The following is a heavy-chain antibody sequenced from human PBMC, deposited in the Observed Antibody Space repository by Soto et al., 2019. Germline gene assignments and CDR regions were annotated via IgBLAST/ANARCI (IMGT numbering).Heavy chain of an antibody. V-gene: IGHV3-23*01. D-gene: IGHD3-10*01. CDR1: GFTFSSYA. J-gene: IGHJ5*02. CDR3: AKDPLPWDYYGSGSYYDNWFDP. CDR2: ISGSGGST. Sequence: GESLKISCAASGFTFSSYAMSWVRQAPGKGLEWVSAISGSGGSTYYADSVKGRFTISRDNSKNTLYLQMNSLRAEDTAVYYCAKDPLPWDYYGSGSYYDNWFDPWGQGTLVTVSS.